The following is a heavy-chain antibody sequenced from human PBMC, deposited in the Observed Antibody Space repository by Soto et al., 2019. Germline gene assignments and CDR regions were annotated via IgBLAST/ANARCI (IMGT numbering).Heavy chain of an antibody. CDR1: VCTFSSSS. J-gene: IGHJ3*02. V-gene: IGHV3-21*01. Sequence: VGSLRLSCASSVCTFSSSSMSWVRHSPGKWLEWVSSISSSSSYIYYADSVKGRVTISRDNAKNSLYLQINSLRAEDTAVYYCARVLYNPDYDDRVVGAFDILGQGTMVIVS. CDR2: ISSSSSYI. CDR3: ARVLYNPDYDDRVVGAFDI. D-gene: IGHD3-22*01.